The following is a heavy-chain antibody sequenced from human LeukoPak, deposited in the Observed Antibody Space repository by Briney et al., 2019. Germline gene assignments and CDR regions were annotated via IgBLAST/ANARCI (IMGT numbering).Heavy chain of an antibody. D-gene: IGHD3-22*01. CDR3: ARDERYDSSGYPLDY. CDR1: GFTFSSYG. V-gene: IGHV3-30*02. Sequence: GGSLRLSCAASGFTFSSYGMHWVRQAPGKGLEWVAFIRYDGSNKYYADSVKGRFTISRDNSKNTLYLQMNSLRAEDTAVYYCARDERYDSSGYPLDYWGQGTLVTVSS. CDR2: IRYDGSNK. J-gene: IGHJ4*02.